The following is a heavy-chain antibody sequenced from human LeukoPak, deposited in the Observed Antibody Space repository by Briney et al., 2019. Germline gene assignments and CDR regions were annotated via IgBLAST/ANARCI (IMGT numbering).Heavy chain of an antibody. CDR2: IIPIFGTA. CDR3: ARDQVRGVIITNPFDY. D-gene: IGHD3-10*01. J-gene: IGHJ4*02. V-gene: IGHV1-69*05. CDR1: GGTFSSYA. Sequence: SVKVSXRASGGTFSSYAISWVRQAPGQGLEWMGRIIPIFGTANYAQKFQGRVTITTDESTSTAYMELSSLRSEDTAVYYCARDQVRGVIITNPFDYWGQGTLVTVSS.